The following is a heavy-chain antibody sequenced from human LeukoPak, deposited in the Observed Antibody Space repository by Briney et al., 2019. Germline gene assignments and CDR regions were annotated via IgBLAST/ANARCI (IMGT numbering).Heavy chain of an antibody. CDR3: ARGPSYGDYVDY. CDR1: GYTFTVYY. J-gene: IGHJ4*02. D-gene: IGHD4-17*01. V-gene: IGHV1-2*04. CDR2: INPNSGGT. Sequence: AAVTVSFTASGYTFTVYYMHWVRQPPAQGLEWMGWINPNSGGTNYAQKFQGWVTMTRDTSISTAYMELSRLRSDDTAVYYCARGPSYGDYVDYWGQGNLVTVSS.